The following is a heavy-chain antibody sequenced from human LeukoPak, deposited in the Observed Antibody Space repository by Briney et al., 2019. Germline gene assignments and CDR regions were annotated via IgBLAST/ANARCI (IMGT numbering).Heavy chain of an antibody. V-gene: IGHV3-9*03. CDR2: ISWNSGSI. CDR1: GFTFDDYA. J-gene: IGHJ5*02. Sequence: GGSLRLSCAASGFTFDDYAMHWVRQAPGKSLEWVSGISWNSGSIGYADSVKGRFTISRDNAKNSLYLQMNSLRAEDMALYYCAKGLSSGWLDWFDPWGQGTLVTVSS. D-gene: IGHD6-19*01. CDR3: AKGLSSGWLDWFDP.